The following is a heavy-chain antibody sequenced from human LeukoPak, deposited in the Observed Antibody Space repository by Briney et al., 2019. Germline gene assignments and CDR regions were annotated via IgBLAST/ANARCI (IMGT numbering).Heavy chain of an antibody. CDR1: GYTFTSYY. CDR3: ARDFSYYYDGNGYYYDDY. CDR2: LNPSDGST. Sequence: ASVKVSCKASGYTFTSYYMHWVRQAPGQGLEWMGILNPSDGSTSYAQKFQGRITMTRDMSTSTIYMELNSLRSEDTAVYYCARDFSYYYDGNGYYYDDYWGQGTLVTVSS. J-gene: IGHJ4*02. V-gene: IGHV1-46*01. D-gene: IGHD3-22*01.